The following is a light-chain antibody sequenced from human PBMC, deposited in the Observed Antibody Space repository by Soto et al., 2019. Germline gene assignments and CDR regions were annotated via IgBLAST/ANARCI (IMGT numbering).Light chain of an antibody. CDR3: QSYGDSLSGYV. CDR2: GNS. CDR1: NSNIGAGYD. Sequence: QSVLTQPPSVSGAPGQRVTISCTGSNSNIGAGYDVHWYQQLPGTAPKLLIYGNSNRPSGVPDRFSGSKSGTSASLTITGLQAEDEADYYCQSYGDSLSGYVXGTGTKAPS. J-gene: IGLJ1*01. V-gene: IGLV1-40*01.